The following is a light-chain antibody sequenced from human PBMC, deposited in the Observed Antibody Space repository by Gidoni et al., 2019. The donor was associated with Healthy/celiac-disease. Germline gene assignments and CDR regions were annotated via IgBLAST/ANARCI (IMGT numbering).Light chain of an antibody. CDR2: GNS. CDR1: SSNIGAGYD. J-gene: IGLJ2*01. Sequence: QSVLTQPPSVSWAPGQRVTISCTGSSSNIGAGYDVHWYQQLPGTAPKLLIYGNSKRPSGVPDRFSGSKSGTSASLASTGHQAEDEADYYCQYYDSSLSGVVIGGGTKL. V-gene: IGLV1-40*01. CDR3: QYYDSSLSGVV.